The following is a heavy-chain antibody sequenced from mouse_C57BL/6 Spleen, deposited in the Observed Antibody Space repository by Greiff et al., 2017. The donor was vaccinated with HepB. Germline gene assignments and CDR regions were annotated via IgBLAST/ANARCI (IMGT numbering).Heavy chain of an antibody. Sequence: QVQLQQSGAELARPGASVKLSCKASGYTFTSYGISWVKQRTGQGLEGIGEIYPRSGNTYYNEKFKGKATLTADKSYSTAYIELRSLTSEDSAVYVCARWGYGSSYRNYFDYWGQGTTLTVSS. CDR2: IYPRSGNT. CDR1: GYTFTSYG. J-gene: IGHJ2*01. D-gene: IGHD1-1*01. CDR3: ARWGYGSSYRNYFDY. V-gene: IGHV1-81*01.